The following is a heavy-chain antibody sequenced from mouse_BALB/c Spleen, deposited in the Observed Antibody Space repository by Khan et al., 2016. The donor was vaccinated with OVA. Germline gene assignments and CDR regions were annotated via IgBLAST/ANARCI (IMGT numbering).Heavy chain of an antibody. V-gene: IGHV3-2*02. CDR2: ISYSGNT. CDR1: GYSITSDYA. J-gene: IGHJ2*01. D-gene: IGHD1-1*02. Sequence: VQLQQSGPGLVKPSQSLSLSCTVTGYSITSDYAWNWIRQFPGNKLEWMGFISYSGNTNYNPSFKSRISITRDTSKNQFFLQLNSVTTEDTATYYGARVYGGDIDYWGQGTTLTVSS. CDR3: ARVYGGDIDY.